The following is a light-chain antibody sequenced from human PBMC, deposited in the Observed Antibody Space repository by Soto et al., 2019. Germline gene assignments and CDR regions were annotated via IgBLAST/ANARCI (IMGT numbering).Light chain of an antibody. Sequence: EVVMTQSPATLSVSPGERVTFSCRASQSGTTNLSWSQHKPGQSTRLLIADASTGASGIPPRFRGSGSGTEFTLTIDRLQSADFAVYYCQQYDRWPVTFGGGTKVEIK. J-gene: IGKJ4*01. CDR2: DAS. CDR1: QSGTTN. CDR3: QQYDRWPVT. V-gene: IGKV3-15*01.